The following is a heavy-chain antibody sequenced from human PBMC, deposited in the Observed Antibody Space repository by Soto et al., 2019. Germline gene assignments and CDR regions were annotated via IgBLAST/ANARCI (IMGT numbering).Heavy chain of an antibody. J-gene: IGHJ6*02. D-gene: IGHD3-10*01. CDR2: INHSGST. CDR3: ARTSRATYYYGSGSSCGMDV. CDR1: GGSFSGYY. V-gene: IGHV4-34*01. Sequence: QVQLQQWGAGLLKPSETLSLTCAVYGGSFSGYYWSWIRQPPGKGLAWIGEINHSGSTNYNPSLKSRVTISVDTAKNQFSLKLSSVTAADTAVYYCARTSRATYYYGSGSSCGMDVWGQGTTVTVSS.